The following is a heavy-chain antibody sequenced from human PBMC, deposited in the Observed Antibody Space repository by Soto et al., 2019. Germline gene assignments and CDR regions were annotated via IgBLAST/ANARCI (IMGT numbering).Heavy chain of an antibody. CDR1: GGTFSSYT. V-gene: IGHV1-69*02. CDR3: ARTESSSRSSGYYFDH. CDR2: IIPILGIA. D-gene: IGHD3-10*01. J-gene: IGHJ4*02. Sequence: SVKVSCKASGGTFSSYTVSWVRQAPGQGLEWMGRIIPILGIANYAQKFQGRVTITADKSTSTAYMELSSLRSEDTAVYYCARTESSSRSSGYYFDHWGQGTLATVPS.